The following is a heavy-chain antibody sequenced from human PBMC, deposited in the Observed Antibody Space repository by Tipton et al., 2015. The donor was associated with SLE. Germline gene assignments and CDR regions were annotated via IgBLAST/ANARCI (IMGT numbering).Heavy chain of an antibody. V-gene: IGHV4-38-2*02. D-gene: IGHD6-13*01. J-gene: IGHJ5*02. CDR3: ARDMDALPSSSWSGIAH. Sequence: TLSLTCTVSGDYVATGHYWGWLRQPPGKGLEWIGEINHSRSTNYNPSLKSRVTISMDTSTNQFSLKLNSVTAADTAVYYCARDMDALPSSSWSGIAHWGQGILVTVSS. CDR1: GDYVATGHY. CDR2: INHSRST.